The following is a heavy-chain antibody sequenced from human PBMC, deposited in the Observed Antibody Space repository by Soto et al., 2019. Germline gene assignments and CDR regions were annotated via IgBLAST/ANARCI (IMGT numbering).Heavy chain of an antibody. J-gene: IGHJ6*04. Sequence: PGGSLRLSCSASGFTFSSYAMHWVRHAPCKGLEWVAVISYDGSNKCYADSVKGRFTISRDNSKNTLYLQMNSLRAEDTAVYYCARARGGSYYYFYRVDVCGNRTTATVCS. CDR3: ARARGGSYYYFYRVDV. D-gene: IGHD1-26*01. CDR1: GFTFSSYA. V-gene: IGHV3-30-3*01. CDR2: ISYDGSNK.